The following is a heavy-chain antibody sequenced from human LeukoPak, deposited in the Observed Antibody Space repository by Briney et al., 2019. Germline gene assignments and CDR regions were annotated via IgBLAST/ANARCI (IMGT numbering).Heavy chain of an antibody. D-gene: IGHD6-19*01. Sequence: GGSLRLSSAASGFTFSSYEMNWVRQAPGKGLEWVSYISSSGSTIYYADSVKGRFTISRDNAKNSLYLQMNSLRAEDTAVYYCARDGPWLAPDYWGQGTLVTVSS. CDR1: GFTFSSYE. V-gene: IGHV3-48*03. CDR3: ARDGPWLAPDY. CDR2: ISSSGSTI. J-gene: IGHJ4*02.